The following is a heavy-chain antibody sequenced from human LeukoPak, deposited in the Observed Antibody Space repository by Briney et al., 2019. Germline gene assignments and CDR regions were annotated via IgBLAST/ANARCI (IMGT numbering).Heavy chain of an antibody. CDR1: GFTFSTFA. CDR3: ARDLKAARPY. J-gene: IGHJ4*02. Sequence: GGSLRLSCAASGFTFSTFAMIWVRQPPGKGLEWVSSIFPSGGEIHYADSVKGRFTISRDNAKNTLYLQMNSLRAEDTAVYYCARDLKAARPYWGQGTLVTVSS. D-gene: IGHD6-6*01. CDR2: IFPSGGEI. V-gene: IGHV3-21*01.